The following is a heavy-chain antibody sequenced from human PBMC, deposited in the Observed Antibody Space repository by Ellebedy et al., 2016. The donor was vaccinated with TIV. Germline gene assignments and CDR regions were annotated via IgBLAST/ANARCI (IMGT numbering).Heavy chain of an antibody. J-gene: IGHJ4*02. CDR1: GYTFTSFG. Sequence: ASVKVPCKASGYTFTSFGILWVRQAPGQGLECMGWISAYNGDTNYAAKLQGRVTMTTDTSTSTAFMELRSLRSDDTAVYYCARKGPFGYDTSGFSDYWGQGTLVTVSS. V-gene: IGHV1-18*01. D-gene: IGHD3-22*01. CDR2: ISAYNGDT. CDR3: ARKGPFGYDTSGFSDY.